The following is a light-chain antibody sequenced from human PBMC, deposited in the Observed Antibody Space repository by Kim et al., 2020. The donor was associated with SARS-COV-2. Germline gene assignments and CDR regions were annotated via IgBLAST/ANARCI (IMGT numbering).Light chain of an antibody. J-gene: IGLJ1*01. CDR1: SLRNYY. CDR2: GKN. Sequence: SSELTQDPDVSVAPGQTVRITCQGDSLRNYYATWYQKKPGQAPVLVFYGKNNRPSGIPDRFSGSSSGDTASLSITGAQAEDEAHYYCSSRDNSDYVFGVGTRVTVL. CDR3: SSRDNSDYV. V-gene: IGLV3-19*01.